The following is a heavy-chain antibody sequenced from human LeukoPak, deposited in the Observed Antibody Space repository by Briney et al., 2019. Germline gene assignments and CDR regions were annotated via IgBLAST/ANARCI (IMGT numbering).Heavy chain of an antibody. J-gene: IGHJ4*02. V-gene: IGHV1-2*02. Sequence: GASVTVSFKAAGYTFTVYYMHWVRQAPGQGLEWMGWINPNSGGTNYAQKFQGRVTITRDTSISTAYMELSRLRSDDTAVYYCARVSTIRGLDYWGQGTLVTVSS. CDR2: INPNSGGT. D-gene: IGHD3-3*01. CDR3: ARVSTIRGLDY. CDR1: GYTFTVYY.